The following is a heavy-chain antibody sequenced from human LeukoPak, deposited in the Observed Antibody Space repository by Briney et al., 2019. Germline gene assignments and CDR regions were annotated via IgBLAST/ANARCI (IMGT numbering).Heavy chain of an antibody. D-gene: IGHD1-14*01. CDR3: ARETGMAYFDY. J-gene: IGHJ4*02. Sequence: GGSLRLSCAASGFTFSSYAMHWVRQAPGKGLEWVAVISYDGSNKYYADSVKGRFTISRDNSKNTLYLQMNSLRAEDTAVYYCARETGMAYFDYWGQGTLDTVSS. V-gene: IGHV3-30-3*01. CDR1: GFTFSSYA. CDR2: ISYDGSNK.